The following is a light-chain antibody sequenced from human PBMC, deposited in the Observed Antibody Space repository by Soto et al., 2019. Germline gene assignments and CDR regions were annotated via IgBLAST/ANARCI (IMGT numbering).Light chain of an antibody. Sequence: EIVLTQSPGTLSLSPGEGATLSCRASQSVSSTYLAWYQQKPGQAPRLLIYSTSRRASGIPDRFSGSGSGTDFTLTINRLEPEDFAEYYCQQYSGPGMYTFGRWTKLEIK. J-gene: IGKJ2*01. CDR1: QSVSSTY. V-gene: IGKV3-20*01. CDR2: STS. CDR3: QQYSGPGMYT.